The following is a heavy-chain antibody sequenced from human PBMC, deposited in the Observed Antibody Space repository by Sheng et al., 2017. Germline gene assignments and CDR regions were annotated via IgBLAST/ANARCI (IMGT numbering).Heavy chain of an antibody. CDR1: GGTLNHA. V-gene: IGHV1-69*05. Sequence: QAQLVQSGPEVRKPGSSVKVSCRASGGTLNHAISWVRQAPGQGLEWIGGIIPIFGSTKYAQNLQDRVTMTTDASRTTAYLELTGLRSEDTAVYYCSRDTPYVFDEWGQGTLVTVSS. D-gene: IGHD3-10*02. CDR3: SRDTPYVFDE. J-gene: IGHJ4*02. CDR2: IIPIFGST.